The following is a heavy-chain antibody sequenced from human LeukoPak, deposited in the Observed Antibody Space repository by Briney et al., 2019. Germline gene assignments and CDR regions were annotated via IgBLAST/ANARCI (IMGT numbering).Heavy chain of an antibody. CDR2: IYHTGTT. V-gene: IGHV4-39*01. J-gene: IGHJ6*03. CDR1: GGSISSSTYF. Sequence: SETLSLTCSVSGGSISSSTYFWGWIRQPPGKGLEWIGTIYHTGTTYYNPSLQSRVTISVDTAKNQFSLNLSSVTATDTAVYFCARHYTLVTAPGAYYMDVWGKGTTVTVSS. CDR3: ARHYTLVTAPGAYYMDV. D-gene: IGHD6-13*01.